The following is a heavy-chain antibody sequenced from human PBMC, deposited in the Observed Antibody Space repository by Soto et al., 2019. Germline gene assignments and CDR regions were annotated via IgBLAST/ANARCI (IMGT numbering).Heavy chain of an antibody. D-gene: IGHD1-1*01. V-gene: IGHV3-21*01. CDR2: IRRSGDYT. Sequence: EVQLVESGGGLVMPGGSLRLSCIASGFSFSTYSMNWVRQAPGKGLEWVSSIRRSGDYTYYADSLKGRFTISRDNAKNSLSLKMISLRAEDTAVYSCARSTSLGGMDVWGQGTPVTVSS. J-gene: IGHJ6*02. CDR1: GFSFSTYS. CDR3: ARSTSLGGMDV.